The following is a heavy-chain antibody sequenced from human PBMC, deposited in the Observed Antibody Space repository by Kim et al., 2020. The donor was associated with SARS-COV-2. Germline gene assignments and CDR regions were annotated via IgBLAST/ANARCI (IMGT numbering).Heavy chain of an antibody. CDR3: ARDGITGTTFVLRV. J-gene: IGHJ6*03. D-gene: IGHD1-7*01. Sequence: LSLTCAASGFTFSSYAMHWVRQAPGKGLEWVAVISYDGSNKYYADSVKGRFTISRDNSKNTLYLQMNSLRAEDTAVYYCARDGITGTTFVLRVWGKG. V-gene: IGHV3-30-3*01. CDR1: GFTFSSYA. CDR2: ISYDGSNK.